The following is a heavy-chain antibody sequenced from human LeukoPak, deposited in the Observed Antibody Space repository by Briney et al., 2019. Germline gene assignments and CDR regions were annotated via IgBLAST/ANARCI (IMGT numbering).Heavy chain of an antibody. J-gene: IGHJ1*01. D-gene: IGHD5-24*01. Sequence: PGGSLRLSCAAPGFTVSSNYISWVRQAPGKGLEWVSVIYSGGSTYYADSVKGRFTISRDNSKNTLYLQMNSLRAEDTAVYYCATRPDGYNSLFQHWGQGTLVTVSS. V-gene: IGHV3-53*01. CDR2: IYSGGST. CDR1: GFTVSSNY. CDR3: ATRPDGYNSLFQH.